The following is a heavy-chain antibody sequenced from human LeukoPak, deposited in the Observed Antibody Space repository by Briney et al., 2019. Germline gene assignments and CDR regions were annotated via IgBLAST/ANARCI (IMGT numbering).Heavy chain of an antibody. J-gene: IGHJ4*02. CDR1: GFTFSSYS. CDR2: ISSSSTI. Sequence: PGGSLRLSCAASGFTFSSYSMNWVRQAPGKGLEWVSYISSSSTIYYADSVKGRFTISRDNAKNSLYLQMNSLRAEDTAVYHCARIAATRASPYDYWGQGTLVTVSS. V-gene: IGHV3-48*04. CDR3: ARIAATRASPYDY. D-gene: IGHD2-15*01.